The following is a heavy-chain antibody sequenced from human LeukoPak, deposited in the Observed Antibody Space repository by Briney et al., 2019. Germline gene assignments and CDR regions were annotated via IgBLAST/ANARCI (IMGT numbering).Heavy chain of an antibody. J-gene: IGHJ4*02. CDR3: ARVWVGATYAPGY. CDR1: GYTFTSYG. D-gene: IGHD1-26*01. CDR2: ISTYNGYT. Sequence: ASVKVSCKASGYTFTSYGINWVRQAPGQGLEWVGWISTYNGYTNSAQKLQGRVTITTDTSTTTAYMELRSLRSDDTAVYYCARVWVGATYAPGYWGQGTLVTVSS. V-gene: IGHV1-18*01.